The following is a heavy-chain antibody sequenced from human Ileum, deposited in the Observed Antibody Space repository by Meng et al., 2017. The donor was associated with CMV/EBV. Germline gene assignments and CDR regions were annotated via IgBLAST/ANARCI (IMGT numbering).Heavy chain of an antibody. V-gene: IGHV6-1*01. CDR1: GYSVSSTTVT. J-gene: IGHJ4*02. CDR2: TYYRSKWFN. CDR3: VRLTGNSWLDY. Sequence: VQLHQSGPGLVKTSQTLFLTCALSGYSVSSTTVTWNWIRQSPSRGLEWLGRTYYRSKWFNDYALSVRGRITINPDISKNQLSLQLNSVTPEDTAVYYCVRLTGNSWLDYWGRGTLVTVSS. D-gene: IGHD6-13*01.